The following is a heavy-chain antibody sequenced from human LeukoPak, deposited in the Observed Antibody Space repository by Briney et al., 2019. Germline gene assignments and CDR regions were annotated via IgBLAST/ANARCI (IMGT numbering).Heavy chain of an antibody. CDR2: IYSGGIT. J-gene: IGHJ6*03. D-gene: IGHD2-21*01. CDR3: ARGVMAYYYMDV. V-gene: IGHV3-53*01. Sequence: GGSLRLSCAASGFTVSSNYISWVRQAPGKGLEWVSVIYSGGITYYADSVKGRFTISRDNSKNTVYLQINSLRAEDTAVYYCARGVMAYYYMDVWGKGTTVTVSS. CDR1: GFTVSSNY.